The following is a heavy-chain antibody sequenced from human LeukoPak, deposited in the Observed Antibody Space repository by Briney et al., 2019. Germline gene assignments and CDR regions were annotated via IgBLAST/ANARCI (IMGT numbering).Heavy chain of an antibody. CDR3: ARAPGLVDAFDI. D-gene: IGHD6-19*01. CDR2: ISYDGSNK. V-gene: IGHV3-30-3*01. CDR1: GFTFSSYA. Sequence: GSLRLSCAASGFTFSSYAMHWVRQAPGKGLEWVAVISYDGSNKYYADSVKGRFTISRDNSKNTLYLQMNSLRAEDTAVYYCARAPGLVDAFDIWGQGTMVTVSS. J-gene: IGHJ3*02.